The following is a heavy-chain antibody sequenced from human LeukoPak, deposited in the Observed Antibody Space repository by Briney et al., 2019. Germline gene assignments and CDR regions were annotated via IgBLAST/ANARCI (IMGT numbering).Heavy chain of an antibody. V-gene: IGHV3-7*01. Sequence: GGSLRLSCAASGFTFSIYWMTWVRQAPGKGLEWVANINQDVSEKYYVDSVKGRFTISRDNAKNSLYLQMNSLRAEDTAVYYCARSSSGYYYTSIDYWGQGTLVTVSS. CDR1: GFTFSIYW. CDR2: INQDVSEK. J-gene: IGHJ4*02. D-gene: IGHD3-22*01. CDR3: ARSSSGYYYTSIDY.